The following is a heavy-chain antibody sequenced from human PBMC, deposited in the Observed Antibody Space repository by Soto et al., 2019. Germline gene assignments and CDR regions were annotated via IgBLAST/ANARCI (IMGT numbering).Heavy chain of an antibody. J-gene: IGHJ4*02. Sequence: PGGSLRLSCAASGFTFSSYSMNWVRQAPGKGLEWVSYISSSSSTIYYADSVKGRFTISRDNAKNSLYLQMNSLRDEDTAVYYCARDDFDFWSGYYTAQSFDYWGQGTLVTVSS. D-gene: IGHD3-3*01. CDR3: ARDDFDFWSGYYTAQSFDY. V-gene: IGHV3-48*02. CDR2: ISSSSSTI. CDR1: GFTFSSYS.